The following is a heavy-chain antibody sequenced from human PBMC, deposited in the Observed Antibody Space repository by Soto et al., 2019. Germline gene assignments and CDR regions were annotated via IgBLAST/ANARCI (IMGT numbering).Heavy chain of an antibody. CDR2: ISSSSSYT. CDR3: ARMPGAYYDILTGYSQGDWFDP. Sequence: GGSLRLSCAASGFTFSDYYMSWIRQAPGKGLEWVSYISSSSSYTNYADSVKGRSTISRDNAKNSLYLQMNSLRAEDTAVYYCARMPGAYYDILTGYSQGDWFDPWGQGTLVTVSS. J-gene: IGHJ5*02. D-gene: IGHD3-9*01. V-gene: IGHV3-11*03. CDR1: GFTFSDYY.